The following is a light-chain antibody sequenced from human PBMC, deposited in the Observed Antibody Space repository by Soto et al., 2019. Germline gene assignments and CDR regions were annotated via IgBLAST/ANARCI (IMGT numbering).Light chain of an antibody. Sequence: QAVVTQPPSASGTPGQRVTISCSGSSSNIGSNPVNWYQQLPGAAPKLLIYHGNQRPSGVPDRFSGSKSGTSASLAIGGLQSEDEADYFCAAWDDTLNGVVFGGGPKLTVL. CDR3: AAWDDTLNGVV. V-gene: IGLV1-44*01. CDR2: HGN. CDR1: SSNIGSNP. J-gene: IGLJ2*01.